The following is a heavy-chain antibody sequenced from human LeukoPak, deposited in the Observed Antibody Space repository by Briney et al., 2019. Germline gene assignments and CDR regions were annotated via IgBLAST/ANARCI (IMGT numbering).Heavy chain of an antibody. D-gene: IGHD6-13*01. CDR2: ISYDGSNK. J-gene: IGHJ5*02. V-gene: IGHV3-30*04. CDR3: ARDGYSSSWYHWFGP. Sequence: GGSLRLSCAASGFTFSSYAMHWVRQAPGKGLEWVAVISYDGSNKYYADSVKGRFTISRDNSKNTLYLQMNSLRAEDTAVYYCARDGYSSSWYHWFGPWGQGTLVTVSS. CDR1: GFTFSSYA.